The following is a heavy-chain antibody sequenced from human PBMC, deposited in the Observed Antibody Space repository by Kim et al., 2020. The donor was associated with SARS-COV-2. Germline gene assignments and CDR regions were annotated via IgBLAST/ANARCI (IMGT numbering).Heavy chain of an antibody. CDR3: ARVRFGELLYYYYYYGMDV. D-gene: IGHD3-10*01. J-gene: IGHJ6*02. V-gene: IGHV4-34*01. Sequence: SRVTISVDTSKNQFSLKLSSVTAADTAVYYCARVRFGELLYYYYYYGMDVWGQGTTVTVSS.